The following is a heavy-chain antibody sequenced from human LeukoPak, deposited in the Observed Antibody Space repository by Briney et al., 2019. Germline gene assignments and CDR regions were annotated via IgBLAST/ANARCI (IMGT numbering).Heavy chain of an antibody. CDR1: GFTFSSYS. Sequence: GGSLRLSCADSGFTFSSYSMNWVRQARGKGRECVSSIISSSSYIYSTDSVKGRFTISRDNTKNSLYLQMNSLRAEDTAVYYCARGSDCSSTSCYYYYYYMDVWGKGTTVTVSS. CDR3: ARGSDCSSTSCYYYYYYMDV. CDR2: IISSSSYI. D-gene: IGHD2-2*01. J-gene: IGHJ6*03. V-gene: IGHV3-21*01.